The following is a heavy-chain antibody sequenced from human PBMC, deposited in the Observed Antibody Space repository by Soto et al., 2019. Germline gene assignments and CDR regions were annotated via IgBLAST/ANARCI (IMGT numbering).Heavy chain of an antibody. CDR3: ARDGRYNWFDP. J-gene: IGHJ5*02. Sequence: QVQLVQSGAEVKKPGSSVKVSCKASGGTFGSYTISWVRQAPGQGLEWMGRIIPILGIANYAQKFQGRVTITADKSTSTAYMELSSLRSEDTAVYYCARDGRYNWFDPWGQGTLVTVSS. V-gene: IGHV1-69*08. CDR2: IIPILGIA. CDR1: GGTFGSYT.